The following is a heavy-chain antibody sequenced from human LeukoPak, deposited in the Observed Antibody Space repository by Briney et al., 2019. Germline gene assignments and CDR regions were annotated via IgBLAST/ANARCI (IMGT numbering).Heavy chain of an antibody. J-gene: IGHJ5*02. V-gene: IGHV4-59*06. CDR3: ASHGSGPYNWFDP. CDR2: IYYSGST. CDR1: GASISSHY. D-gene: IGHD3-10*01. Sequence: SETLSLTCTFSGASISSHYWSWIRQHPGKGLEWIGYIYYSGSTYYNPSLKSRVTISVDTSKNQFSLKLSSVTAADTAVYYCASHGSGPYNWFDPWGQGTLVTVSS.